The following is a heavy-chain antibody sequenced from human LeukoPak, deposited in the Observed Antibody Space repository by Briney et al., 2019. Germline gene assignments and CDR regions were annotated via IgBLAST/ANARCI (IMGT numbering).Heavy chain of an antibody. J-gene: IGHJ5*02. CDR3: AKVQHFGVHWFDP. CDR1: GFTFSSYG. D-gene: IGHD3-3*01. Sequence: GGSLSHSCAASGFTFSSYGMHWVRQAPGKGLEWVAFIRYDGSNKYYADSVKGRFTISRDNSKNTLYLQMNSLRAEDTAVYYCAKVQHFGVHWFDPWGQGILVTVSS. CDR2: IRYDGSNK. V-gene: IGHV3-30*02.